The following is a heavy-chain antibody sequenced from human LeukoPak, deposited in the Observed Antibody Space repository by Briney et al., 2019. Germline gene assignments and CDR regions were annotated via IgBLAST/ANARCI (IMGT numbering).Heavy chain of an antibody. J-gene: IGHJ4*02. CDR3: ARGGDSYSSGYYFRFEY. CDR1: GLPFSSYE. D-gene: IGHD3-22*01. V-gene: IGHV3-48*03. CDR2: ISSSGGPI. Sequence: GGSLRLSCAASGLPFSSYEMTWVRQAPGKGLKWISYISSSGGPIHYSDSVKGRFTVSRDNAKNSLYLQMSSLRAEDTAVYYCARGGDSYSSGYYFRFEYWGQGTQVTVSS.